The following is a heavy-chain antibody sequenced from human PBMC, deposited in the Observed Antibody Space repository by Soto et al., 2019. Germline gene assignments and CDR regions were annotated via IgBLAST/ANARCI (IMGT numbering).Heavy chain of an antibody. CDR1: GFTCSSYA. CDR3: ARDEMTTVITNWFDP. J-gene: IGHJ5*02. V-gene: IGHV3-30-3*01. Sequence: GGSLRLSCAASGFTCSSYAMHWVRQAPGKGLEWVAVISYGGSNKYYADSVKGRFTISRDNSKNTLYLQMNSLRAEDTAVYYCARDEMTTVITNWFDPWGQGTLVTVSS. CDR2: ISYGGSNK. D-gene: IGHD4-17*01.